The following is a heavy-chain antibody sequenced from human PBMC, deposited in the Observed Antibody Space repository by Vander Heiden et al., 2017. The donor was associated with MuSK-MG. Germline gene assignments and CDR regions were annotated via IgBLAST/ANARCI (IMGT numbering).Heavy chain of an antibody. CDR3: TRRSYDILTGYPTGAFDI. J-gene: IGHJ3*02. CDR1: GFTFGAYA. CDR2: IRSKAYGGTT. Sequence: EVQLVESGGGLVQPGRSLRLSCIVSGFTFGAYALSWFRQGPGKGLEWLSFIRSKAYGGTTEYAASVKGRFTISRDDSKSIAYLQMSSLKTEDTAVYYCTRRSYDILTGYPTGAFDIWGQGTMVTVSS. D-gene: IGHD3-9*01. V-gene: IGHV3-49*03.